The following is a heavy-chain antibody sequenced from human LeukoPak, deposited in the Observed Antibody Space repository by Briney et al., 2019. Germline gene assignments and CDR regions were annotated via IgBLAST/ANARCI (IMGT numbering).Heavy chain of an antibody. D-gene: IGHD6-19*01. CDR2: IIPIFGTA. Sequence: SVKVSCKASGGTFSSYAISWVRQAPGQGLEWMGRIIPIFGTANYAQKFQVRVTITTDESTSTAYMELSSLRSEDTAVYYCARDEEAVAGTKSFGYWGQGTLVTVSS. V-gene: IGHV1-69*05. J-gene: IGHJ4*02. CDR3: ARDEEAVAGTKSFGY. CDR1: GGTFSSYA.